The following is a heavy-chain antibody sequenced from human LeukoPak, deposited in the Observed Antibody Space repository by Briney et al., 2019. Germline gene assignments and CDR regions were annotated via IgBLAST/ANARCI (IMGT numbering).Heavy chain of an antibody. D-gene: IGHD3-10*01. CDR3: PEEDSGSGIYYN. V-gene: IGHV3-30-3*02. Sequence: GGSLRLSCAASGFTFSSYAMHWVRQAPGKGLEWVAVISYDGSNKYYADSVKGRFTISRDNSKNTLYLQMNSLRAEDAVVYYCPEEDSGSGIYYNWGQGTLVTVSS. J-gene: IGHJ4*02. CDR2: ISYDGSNK. CDR1: GFTFSSYA.